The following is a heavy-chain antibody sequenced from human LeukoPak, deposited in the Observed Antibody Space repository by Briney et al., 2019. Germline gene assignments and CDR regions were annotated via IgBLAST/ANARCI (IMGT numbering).Heavy chain of an antibody. Sequence: PGGSLRLSCAASGFTLSSYWMSWVRQAPGKGLEWVANIKYDGSAKYYVDSVKGRFTISRDDAKNSLYLEMNSLRAEDTAVYYCARDLFSGSYQEDFWGQGALLTVSS. D-gene: IGHD1-26*01. CDR2: IKYDGSAK. V-gene: IGHV3-7*01. CDR1: GFTLSSYW. J-gene: IGHJ4*02. CDR3: ARDLFSGSYQEDF.